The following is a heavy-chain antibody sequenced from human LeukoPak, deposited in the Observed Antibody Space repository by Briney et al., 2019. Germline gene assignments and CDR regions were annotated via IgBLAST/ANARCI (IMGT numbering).Heavy chain of an antibody. J-gene: IGHJ4*02. CDR2: INQDESEK. V-gene: IGHV3-7*01. CDR1: GFTFKYW. CDR3: ARASTRSGTTYYFDY. Sequence: GGSLRLSCVASGFTFKYWMSWVRQAPGKGLEWVANINQDESEKYYVDSVKGRFTVSRDNAKNSLFLQMNSLCAEDTAVYYCARASTRSGTTYYFDYWGQGTLVTVSS. D-gene: IGHD3-10*01.